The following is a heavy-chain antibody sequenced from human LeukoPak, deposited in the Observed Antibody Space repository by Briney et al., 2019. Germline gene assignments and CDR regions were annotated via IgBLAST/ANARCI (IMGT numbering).Heavy chain of an antibody. V-gene: IGHV1-18*01. J-gene: IGHJ5*02. CDR3: ARDTEDGYCSGGSCSANWFDP. CDR1: GYTFTCYG. D-gene: IGHD2-15*01. Sequence: GASVTVSCKASGYTFTCYGISWVRQAPGQGLEWMGWISAYNGNTNYAQKLQGRVTMTTDTSTSTAYKELRSLRSDDTAVYYCARDTEDGYCSGGSCSANWFDPWGQGTLVTVSS. CDR2: ISAYNGNT.